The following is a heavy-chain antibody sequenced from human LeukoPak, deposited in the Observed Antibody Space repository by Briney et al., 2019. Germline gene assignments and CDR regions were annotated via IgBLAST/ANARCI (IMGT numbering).Heavy chain of an antibody. CDR1: GHTFTSYD. J-gene: IGHJ4*02. V-gene: IGHV1-8*03. CDR3: ARRSAYGSGSYYVDY. CDR2: MNPNSGNT. Sequence: ASVKVSCKASGHTFTSYDINWVRQAPGQGLEWMGWMNPNSGNTGYAQKFQGRVTITRNTSITTTYMELSSLRSEDTAVYYCARRSAYGSGSYYVDYWGQGTLVTVSS. D-gene: IGHD3-10*01.